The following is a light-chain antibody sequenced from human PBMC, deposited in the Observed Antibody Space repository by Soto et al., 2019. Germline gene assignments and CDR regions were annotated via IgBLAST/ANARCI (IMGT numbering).Light chain of an antibody. V-gene: IGKV3-15*01. CDR1: QSVSSN. J-gene: IGKJ4*01. CDR2: DAS. CDR3: QQYNNWPLT. Sequence: EIVMTQSPATLSVSPGERATLSCRASQSVSSNLAWYQQKPGQTPRLRIYDASSRATGIPARFSGSGSGTDFTLTISSLQSEDFAVYYCQQYNNWPLTFGGGTNVEIK.